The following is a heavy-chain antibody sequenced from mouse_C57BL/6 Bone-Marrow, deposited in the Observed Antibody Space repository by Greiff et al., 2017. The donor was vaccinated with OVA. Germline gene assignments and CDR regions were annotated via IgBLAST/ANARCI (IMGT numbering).Heavy chain of an antibody. CDR3: ARDGRDFDY. J-gene: IGHJ2*01. CDR1: GYTFTSYW. V-gene: IGHV1-69*01. Sequence: QVQLKQPGAELVMPGASVKLSCKASGYTFTSYWMPWVKQRPGQGLEWIGEIDPSDSYTNYNQKFKGKSTLTVDKSSSTAYMQLSSLTSEDSAVYYCARDGRDFDYWGQGTTLTVSS. CDR2: IDPSDSYT.